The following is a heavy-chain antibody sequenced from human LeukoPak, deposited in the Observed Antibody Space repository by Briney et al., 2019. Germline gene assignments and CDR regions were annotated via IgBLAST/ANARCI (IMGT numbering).Heavy chain of an antibody. CDR3: AAQHQLVNTFDF. CDR1: GGSIRNYY. J-gene: IGHJ3*01. CDR2: IHYTGTT. D-gene: IGHD6-6*01. V-gene: IGHV4-59*01. Sequence: PSETLSLTCTVSGGSIRNYYWSWIRQPPGKGLEWIGYIHYTGTTNYNPSLKSRVTLSLDTSKNQFSLKVNSVTAADAAVYYCAAQHQLVNTFDFWGQGTMITVSS.